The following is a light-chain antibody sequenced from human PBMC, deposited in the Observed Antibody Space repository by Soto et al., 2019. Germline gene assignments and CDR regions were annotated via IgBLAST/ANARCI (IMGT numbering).Light chain of an antibody. CDR1: RSIGNNY. CDR3: HQHATSPLT. CDR2: NAS. J-gene: IGKJ3*01. V-gene: IGKV3-20*01. Sequence: EIVLTQSPGTLSLSPGERATLSCRDSRSIGNNYLSWFQQKPGQAPRLLIYNASNRAAGIPDRFSGSGSGSDYSLTISRLEPEDVAVYFCHQHATSPLTFGHGTKVNVK.